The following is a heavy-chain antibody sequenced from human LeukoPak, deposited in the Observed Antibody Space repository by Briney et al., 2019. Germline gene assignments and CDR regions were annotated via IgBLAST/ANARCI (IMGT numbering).Heavy chain of an antibody. CDR3: ARVITVYNDYEEVAEYFQH. V-gene: IGHV3-74*01. CDR2: INSDGSST. CDR1: GFTFSSYW. Sequence: PGGSLRLSCAASGFTFSSYWMHWVRQAPGKGLVWVSRINSDGSSTSYADSVKGRFTISRDNAKNTLYLQMNSLRAEDTAVYYCARVITVYNDYEEVAEYFQHWGQGTLVIVSS. J-gene: IGHJ1*01. D-gene: IGHD4-17*01.